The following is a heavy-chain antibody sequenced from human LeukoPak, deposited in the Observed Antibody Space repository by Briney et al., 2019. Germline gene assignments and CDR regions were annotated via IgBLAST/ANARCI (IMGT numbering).Heavy chain of an antibody. Sequence: GGSLRLSCAASGFTFSSYWMSWVRQAPGKGLEWVANIKQDGSGKYYVDSVKGRFTISRDNAKNSLYLQMNSLRAEDTAVYYCARDRVYYYGSGNDWFDPWGQGTLVTVSS. CDR1: GFTFSSYW. CDR2: IKQDGSGK. J-gene: IGHJ5*02. V-gene: IGHV3-7*01. CDR3: ARDRVYYYGSGNDWFDP. D-gene: IGHD3-10*01.